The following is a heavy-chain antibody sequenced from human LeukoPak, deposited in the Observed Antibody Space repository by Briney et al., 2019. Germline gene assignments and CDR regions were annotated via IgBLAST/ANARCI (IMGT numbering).Heavy chain of an antibody. CDR2: ISAFNGNT. CDR1: GYIYTSYG. CDR3: ARGPHTIPTRGDY. D-gene: IGHD2-15*01. J-gene: IGHJ4*02. V-gene: IGHV1-18*01. Sequence: ASVKVSCKASGYIYTSYGINWVRQAPGQGLEWMGWISAFNGNTDYAQRLQGRVTMTTDTSTSTAYMELRSLRSDDTALYYCARGPHTIPTRGDYWGQGTLVTVSS.